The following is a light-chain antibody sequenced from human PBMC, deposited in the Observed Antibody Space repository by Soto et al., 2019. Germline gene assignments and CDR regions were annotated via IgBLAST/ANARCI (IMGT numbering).Light chain of an antibody. Sequence: QSVLTQPASVSGSPGQSITISCTGTSSDVGGFNHVSWYQQHPGKAPKLMIYEVSNRPSGVSNRFSDSKSGNTASLTISGLQAEDEADYYCTSYTSTSNPFVFGTGTKVTVL. CDR1: SSDVGGFNH. CDR3: TSYTSTSNPFV. V-gene: IGLV2-14*01. CDR2: EVS. J-gene: IGLJ1*01.